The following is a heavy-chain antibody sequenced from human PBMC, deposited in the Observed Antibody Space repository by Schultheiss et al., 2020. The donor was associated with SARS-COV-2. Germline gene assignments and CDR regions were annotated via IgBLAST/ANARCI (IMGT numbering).Heavy chain of an antibody. CDR3: AKDHRQWLGIDAFDI. Sequence: GGSLRLSCAASGFTFSNAWMNWVRQAPGKGLEWVGRIKSKTDGGTTDYAAPVKGRFTISRDNSKNTLYLQMNSLRAEDTAVYYCAKDHRQWLGIDAFDIWGQGTMVTVSS. CDR1: GFTFSNAW. D-gene: IGHD6-19*01. J-gene: IGHJ3*02. V-gene: IGHV3-15*07. CDR2: IKSKTDGGTT.